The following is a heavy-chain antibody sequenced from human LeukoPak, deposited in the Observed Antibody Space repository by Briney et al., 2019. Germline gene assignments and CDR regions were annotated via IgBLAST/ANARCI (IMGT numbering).Heavy chain of an antibody. D-gene: IGHD4-23*01. Sequence: SETLSLTCTVSGGSISSSSYYWGWIRQPPGKGLEWIGSIYYSGSTYYNLSLKSRVTISVDTSKNQFSLKLSSVTAADTAVYYCARLFGGNSHGDYWGQGTLVTVSS. CDR1: GGSISSSSYY. CDR3: ARLFGGNSHGDY. V-gene: IGHV4-39*01. J-gene: IGHJ4*02. CDR2: IYYSGST.